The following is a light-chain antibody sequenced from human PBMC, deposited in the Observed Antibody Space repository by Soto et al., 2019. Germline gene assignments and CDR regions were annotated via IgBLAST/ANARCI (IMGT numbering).Light chain of an antibody. J-gene: IGKJ2*01. CDR3: QQYGSSPPMYT. Sequence: EIVLTQSPGPLSLSPGERATLSCRASQSVSSSYLAWYQQKPGQAPRLLIYGASSRATGIPDRFSGSGSGTDFTLTISRLETEDFAVYYCQQYGSSPPMYTFGQGTKLEIK. V-gene: IGKV3-20*01. CDR1: QSVSSSY. CDR2: GAS.